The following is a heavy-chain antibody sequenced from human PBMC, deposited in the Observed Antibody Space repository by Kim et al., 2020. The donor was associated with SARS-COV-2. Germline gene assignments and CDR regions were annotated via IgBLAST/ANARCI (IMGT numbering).Heavy chain of an antibody. J-gene: IGHJ4*02. CDR3: AIGREKSFDY. CDR2: K. Sequence: KDYGDSLKGRFAISRDNSKNTVELQMNCLRVEDTAVYYCAIGREKSFDYWGQGTLVTVSS. V-gene: IGHV3-33*01.